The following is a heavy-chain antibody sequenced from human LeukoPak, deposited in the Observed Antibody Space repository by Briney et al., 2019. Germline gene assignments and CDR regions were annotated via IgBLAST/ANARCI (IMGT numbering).Heavy chain of an antibody. CDR1: GYTFTGYY. Sequence: ASAKVSCKASGYTFTGYYMHWVRQAPGQGLEWMGWINPNSGGTNYAQKFQGRVTMTRDTSISTAYMELSRLRSDDTAVYYCASLVSGPSEGDYFDYWGQGTLVTVSS. J-gene: IGHJ4*02. V-gene: IGHV1-2*02. CDR3: ASLVSGPSEGDYFDY. CDR2: INPNSGGT.